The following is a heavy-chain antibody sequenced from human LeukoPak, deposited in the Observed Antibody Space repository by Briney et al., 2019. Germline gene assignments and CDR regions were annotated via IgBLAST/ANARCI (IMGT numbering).Heavy chain of an antibody. Sequence: GESLKISRKGSGYSFTSYWIGWVRQMPGKGLEWMWIIYPGDSDTRYSPSFQGQVTISADKSISTAYLQWSSLKASDTAMYYCARHYSNYPHEAYFDYWGQGTLVTVSS. V-gene: IGHV5-51*01. D-gene: IGHD4-11*01. CDR1: GYSFTSYW. CDR2: IYPGDSDT. CDR3: ARHYSNYPHEAYFDY. J-gene: IGHJ4*02.